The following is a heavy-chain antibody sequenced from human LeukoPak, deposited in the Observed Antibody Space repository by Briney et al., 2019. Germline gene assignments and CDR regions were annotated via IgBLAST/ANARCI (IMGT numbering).Heavy chain of an antibody. CDR3: ARDGYWCRDY. CDR1: GFTFSSYA. D-gene: IGHD2-8*02. V-gene: IGHV3-23*01. Sequence: GGSLRLSCIASGFTFSSYAMGWVRQAPGKGLEWVSAISGSGVTTHYAGSVQGRFSISRDNAQNSLYLQMDSLRVEDTAMYYCARDGYWCRDYWGQGTLVTVSS. J-gene: IGHJ4*02. CDR2: ISGSGVTT.